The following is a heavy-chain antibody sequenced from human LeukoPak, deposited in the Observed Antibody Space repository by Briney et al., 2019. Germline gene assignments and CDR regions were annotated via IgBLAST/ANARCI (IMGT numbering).Heavy chain of an antibody. CDR1: GGSFSGYY. CDR2: INHSGST. V-gene: IGHV4-34*01. D-gene: IGHD3-22*01. CDR3: ARDTYYDSSGYSGKFDY. J-gene: IGHJ4*02. Sequence: SETLSLTCAVYGGSFSGYYWSWIRQPPGKGLEWIGEINHSGSTNYNPSLKSRVTISVDTSKNQFSLKLSSVTAADTAVYYCARDTYYDSSGYSGKFDYWGQGTLVTVSS.